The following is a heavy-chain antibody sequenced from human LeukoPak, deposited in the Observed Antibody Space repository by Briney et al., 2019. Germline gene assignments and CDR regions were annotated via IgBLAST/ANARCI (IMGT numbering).Heavy chain of an antibody. J-gene: IGHJ4*02. Sequence: SETLSLTCTLSGGSINNYYWSWIRQPPGKGLEWIGYIYYNGNTNYNPSLKSRVTISVDTSKNQFSLKLSSVTAADTAVYYCARGEGARDGYNYEGPFYFDYWGQGTLVTVSS. CDR3: ARGEGARDGYNYEGPFYFDY. V-gene: IGHV4-59*12. CDR1: GGSINNYY. CDR2: IYYNGNT. D-gene: IGHD5-24*01.